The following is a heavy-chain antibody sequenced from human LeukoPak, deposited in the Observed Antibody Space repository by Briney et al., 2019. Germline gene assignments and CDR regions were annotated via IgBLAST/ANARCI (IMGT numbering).Heavy chain of an antibody. CDR1: GGTFSSYA. V-gene: IGHV1-8*02. D-gene: IGHD2-21*02. CDR3: ARADVVVTGMVDY. Sequence: ASVKVSCKASGGTFSSYAINWVRQATGQGLEWMGWMNPNSGNTGYAQKFQGRVTMTRNTSISTAYMELSSLRSEDTAVYYCARADVVVTGMVDYWGQGTLVTVSS. CDR2: MNPNSGNT. J-gene: IGHJ4*02.